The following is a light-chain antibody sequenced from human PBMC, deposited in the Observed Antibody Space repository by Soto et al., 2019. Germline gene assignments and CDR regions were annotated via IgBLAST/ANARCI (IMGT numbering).Light chain of an antibody. V-gene: IGKV1-39*01. J-gene: IGKJ3*01. CDR2: AAS. Sequence: DIRMTQSPSSLSASVGDRVTITCRASQSISSHLNWYQQKPEKAPKVLIYAASSLQGGVPSRFSGSGSGTDFTLTIKSLQLEDFAIYYCPQRYSSPFSFGPGTKVDIK. CDR3: PQRYSSPFS. CDR1: QSISSH.